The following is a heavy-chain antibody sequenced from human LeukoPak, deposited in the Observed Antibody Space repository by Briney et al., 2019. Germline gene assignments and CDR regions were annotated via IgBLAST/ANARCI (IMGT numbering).Heavy chain of an antibody. CDR1: GYXFTSYW. CDR3: ARLSSGYDILTGYYKGPFDY. Sequence: GESLKISCNGSGYXFTSYWIGWVRQMPGKGLEWMGRIDPSDSYTNYSPSFQGHVTISADKSISTAYLQWSSLKASDTAMYYCARLSSGYDILTGYYKGPFDYWGQGTLVTVSS. J-gene: IGHJ4*02. D-gene: IGHD3-9*01. V-gene: IGHV5-10-1*01. CDR2: IDPSDSYT.